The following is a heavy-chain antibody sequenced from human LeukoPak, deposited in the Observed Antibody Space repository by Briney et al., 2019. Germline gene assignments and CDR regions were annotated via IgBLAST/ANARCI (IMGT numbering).Heavy chain of an antibody. CDR3: ARVVAVTGTPVYYMDV. CDR2: INPNSGGT. J-gene: IGHJ6*03. Sequence: ASVKLSCKASGYMFTVYYMHWMRQPPGQGLEWMGWINPNSGGTNHAQKFQGRVTMTRDTSISTAYMDLNRLRSDDTAVYYCARVVAVTGTPVYYMDVWGKGTTVTVSS. CDR1: GYMFTVYY. D-gene: IGHD6-19*01. V-gene: IGHV1-2*02.